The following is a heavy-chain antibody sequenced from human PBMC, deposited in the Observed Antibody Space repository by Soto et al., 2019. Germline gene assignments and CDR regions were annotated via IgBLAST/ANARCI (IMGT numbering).Heavy chain of an antibody. D-gene: IGHD1-1*01. V-gene: IGHV3-7*01. Sequence: GWSLRLSCVASDVTFSTYWMAWLRQTPGKGLESVANIRQDGREINYLDSGKGRFTISRDNAEKSLFLQMNSLRAEDTAVYYCATDRWTGAFDFRGQGTVVTVSS. CDR3: ATDRWTGAFDF. J-gene: IGHJ3*01. CDR1: DVTFSTYW. CDR2: IRQDGREI.